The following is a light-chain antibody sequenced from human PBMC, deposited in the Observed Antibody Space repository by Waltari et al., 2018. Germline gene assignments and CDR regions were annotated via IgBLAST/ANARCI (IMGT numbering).Light chain of an antibody. Sequence: QSALTQPASVSGSPGQSITISCTGTSSDVGGYNSVSWYQDHPGQAPKVIIYDVSDLPSGISERFSGYKSGNTASLTISGLQAEDEADYYCSSQSSDNVVLFGGGTKLTVL. CDR1: SSDVGGYNS. V-gene: IGLV2-14*03. J-gene: IGLJ2*01. CDR2: DVS. CDR3: SSQSSDNVVL.